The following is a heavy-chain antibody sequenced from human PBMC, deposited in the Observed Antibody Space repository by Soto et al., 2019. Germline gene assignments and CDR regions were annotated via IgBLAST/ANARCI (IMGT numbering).Heavy chain of an antibody. V-gene: IGHV3-30*18. CDR2: ISYDGSNK. CDR1: GFTFSSYG. Sequence: QVQLVESGGGVVQPGRSLRLSCAASGFTFSSYGMHWVRQAPGKGLEWVAVISYDGSNKYYADSVKGRFTISRDNSKNTLYLQMNSLRAEDTAVYYCAKDKGKLLWFGEYNPNDLWGQGTLVTVSS. CDR3: AKDKGKLLWFGEYNPNDL. D-gene: IGHD3-10*01. J-gene: IGHJ5*02.